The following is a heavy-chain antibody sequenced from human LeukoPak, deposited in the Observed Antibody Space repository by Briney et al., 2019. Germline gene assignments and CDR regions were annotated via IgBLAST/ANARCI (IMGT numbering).Heavy chain of an antibody. V-gene: IGHV3-33*01. Sequence: PVRCLTLSCAASEFTFTTYGMHWVRQAPGKGLEWVAFIYYAGSNIYYADYVKSRFTISRDISKKTLYLQMDSLRAEDTAIYYCARDWKTNSFDYWGQGTLVTVSS. D-gene: IGHD1-1*01. CDR3: ARDWKTNSFDY. CDR1: EFTFTTYG. J-gene: IGHJ4*02. CDR2: IYYAGSNI.